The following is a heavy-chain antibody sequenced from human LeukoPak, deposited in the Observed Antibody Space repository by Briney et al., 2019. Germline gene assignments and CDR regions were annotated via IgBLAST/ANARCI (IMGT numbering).Heavy chain of an antibody. D-gene: IGHD7-27*01. V-gene: IGHV3-74*01. CDR3: VRGVELGIPGY. CDR1: GFTFNNYW. CDR2: INSDGSST. J-gene: IGHJ4*02. Sequence: GGSLRLSCAASGFTFNNYWMHWVRHAPGKGLVWVSRINSDGSSTSYADSVKGRFTISRDNAKNTLYLQMNSLRVEDTAVYYCVRGVELGIPGYWGQGTLVTVSS.